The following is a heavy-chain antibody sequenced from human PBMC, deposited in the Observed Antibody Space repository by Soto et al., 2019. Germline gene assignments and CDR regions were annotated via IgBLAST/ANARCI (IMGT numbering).Heavy chain of an antibody. CDR3: AREWNPLNWFDP. CDR2: ISSSSSTI. Sequence: GSLRLSCAASGFTFSGYSMNWVRQAPGKGLEWVSYISSSSSTIYYADSVKGRFTISRDNAKNSLYLQMNSLRDEDTAVYYCAREWNPLNWFDPWGQGTLVTVSS. J-gene: IGHJ5*02. V-gene: IGHV3-48*02. D-gene: IGHD1-1*01. CDR1: GFTFSGYS.